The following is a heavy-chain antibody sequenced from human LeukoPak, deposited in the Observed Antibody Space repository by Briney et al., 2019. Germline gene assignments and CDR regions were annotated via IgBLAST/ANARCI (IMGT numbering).Heavy chain of an antibody. CDR2: ISGSGSST. D-gene: IGHD5-18*01. V-gene: IGHV3-23*01. CDR3: ARGYSYGFYFDY. J-gene: IGHJ4*02. CDR1: GFTFSTYA. Sequence: GGSLRLSCAASGFTFSTYAMSWVRQAPGKGLEWVSAISGSGSSTYYADSVKGRFTISRDNSKNTLYLQMNSLRAEDTAVYYCARGYSYGFYFDYWGQGTLVTVSS.